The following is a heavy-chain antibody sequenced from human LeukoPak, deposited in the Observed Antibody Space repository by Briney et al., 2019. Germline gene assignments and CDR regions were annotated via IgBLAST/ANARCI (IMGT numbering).Heavy chain of an antibody. Sequence: GGSLRLSCSACGFTFSSYAMHWVRQAPGKGLEYVSAISSNGGSTYYADSVKGRFTISRDNSKNTLYLQMSSLRAEDTAVYYCVKPLNYYDSSGYPLYFDYWGQGTLVTVSS. CDR3: VKPLNYYDSSGYPLYFDY. V-gene: IGHV3-64D*09. J-gene: IGHJ4*02. CDR2: ISSNGGST. CDR1: GFTFSSYA. D-gene: IGHD3-22*01.